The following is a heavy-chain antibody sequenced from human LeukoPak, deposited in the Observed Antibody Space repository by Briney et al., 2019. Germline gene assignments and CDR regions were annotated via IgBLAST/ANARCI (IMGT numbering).Heavy chain of an antibody. CDR3: ARAGDRSGDAYAEFDY. CDR2: IYYSGST. D-gene: IGHD3-22*01. CDR1: GVSICSYY. V-gene: IGHV4-59*01. Sequence: SETLSLTCTVSGVSICSYYWSWIRQPPGKGLEWIGYIYYSGSTNYNPSLKSRVTISVDTSKNQFSLKLSSVTAADTAVYYCARAGDRSGDAYAEFDYWGPGTLVTVST. J-gene: IGHJ4*02.